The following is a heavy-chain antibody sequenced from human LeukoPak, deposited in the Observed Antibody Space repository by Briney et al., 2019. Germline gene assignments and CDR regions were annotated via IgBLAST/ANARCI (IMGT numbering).Heavy chain of an antibody. V-gene: IGHV4-59*12. Sequence: PSETLSLTCTVSGGSISNYYWSWIRLPPGKGLEWIGYIYYSGSTYYNPSLKSRVTISVDTSKNQFSLKLSSVTAADTAVYYCARDVPIYYDSSGYRSYGMDVWGQGTTVTVSS. J-gene: IGHJ6*02. CDR3: ARDVPIYYDSSGYRSYGMDV. CDR2: IYYSGST. D-gene: IGHD3-22*01. CDR1: GGSISNYY.